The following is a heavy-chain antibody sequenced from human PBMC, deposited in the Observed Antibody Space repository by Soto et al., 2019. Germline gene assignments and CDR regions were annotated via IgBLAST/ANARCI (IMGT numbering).Heavy chain of an antibody. Sequence: EVQLVESGGGLVKPGGSLRLSCAASGFSFSSYTMNWVRQAPGKGLDWVSAISPTSSYIYYADSVKGRVTISRDNAKNSLYLQLNSLGAEDTAVYYCAIDSPPAAPYSSAWTGWFDPWGQGTLVTVSS. CDR1: GFSFSSYT. D-gene: IGHD6-19*01. J-gene: IGHJ5*02. CDR3: AIDSPPAAPYSSAWTGWFDP. V-gene: IGHV3-21*01. CDR2: ISPTSSYI.